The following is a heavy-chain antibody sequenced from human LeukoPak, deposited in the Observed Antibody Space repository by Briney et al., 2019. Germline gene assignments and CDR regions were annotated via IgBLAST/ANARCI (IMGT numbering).Heavy chain of an antibody. Sequence: SETLSLTCAVSGYSISSGYYWGWIRQPPGKGLEWIGEINHSGSTNYNPSLKSRVTISVDTSKNQFSLKLSSVTAADTAVYYCARGRSSGDFWSGYHLGYMDVWGKGTTVTVSS. V-gene: IGHV4-38-2*01. D-gene: IGHD3-3*01. CDR3: ARGRSSGDFWSGYHLGYMDV. CDR1: GYSISSGYY. J-gene: IGHJ6*03. CDR2: INHSGST.